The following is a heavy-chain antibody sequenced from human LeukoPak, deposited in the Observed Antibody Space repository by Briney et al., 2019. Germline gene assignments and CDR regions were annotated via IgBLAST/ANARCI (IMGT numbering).Heavy chain of an antibody. CDR3: ARRYYGPGSYGMDV. J-gene: IGHJ6*02. CDR1: GGSISSYY. V-gene: IGHV4-59*08. CDR2: IYYSGTT. Sequence: SETLSLTCTVSGGSISSYYWSWIRQPPGEGLEWIGYIYYSGTTNYNPSLKSRVTMSVDTSKNQFSLKLTSVTAADTAVYYCARRYYGPGSYGMDVWGQGTTVTVSS. D-gene: IGHD3-10*01.